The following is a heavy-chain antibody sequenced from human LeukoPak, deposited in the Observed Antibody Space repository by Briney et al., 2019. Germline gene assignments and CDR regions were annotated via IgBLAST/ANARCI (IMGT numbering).Heavy chain of an antibody. CDR3: ARDQQWLHAFDI. Sequence: ASVKVSCKASGYTFTGYYMHWVRQAPGQGLEWMGWINPNSGGTNYAQKFQGRVIMTRDTSISTAYMELSRLRSDDTAVYYCARDQQWLHAFDIWGQGTMVTVSS. J-gene: IGHJ3*02. V-gene: IGHV1-2*02. D-gene: IGHD6-19*01. CDR1: GYTFTGYY. CDR2: INPNSGGT.